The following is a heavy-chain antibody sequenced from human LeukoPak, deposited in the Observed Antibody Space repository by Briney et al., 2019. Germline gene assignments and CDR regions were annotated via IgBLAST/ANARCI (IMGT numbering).Heavy chain of an antibody. J-gene: IGHJ5*02. D-gene: IGHD6-19*01. CDR1: GGSISSYY. CDR3: ARGGSGPWFDP. CDR2: IYYSGST. Sequence: SETLSLTCTVSGGSISSYYWSWIRQPPGKGLEWIGYIYYSGSTNYNPSLKSRVTISVDTSKNQFSLKLSSVTAADTAVYYCARGGSGPWFDPWGQGTLVTVSS. V-gene: IGHV4-59*01.